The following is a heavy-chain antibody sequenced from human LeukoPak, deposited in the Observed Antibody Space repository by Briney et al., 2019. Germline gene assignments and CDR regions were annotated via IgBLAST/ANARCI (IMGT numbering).Heavy chain of an antibody. J-gene: IGHJ4*02. CDR1: GFTLSSYA. D-gene: IGHD1-26*01. CDR3: ARDLLQWELTHYFDY. CDR2: ISVSGNT. Sequence: GGSLRLSCAASGFTLSSYAMSWVRQGPGKGLEWVSAISVSGNTYHADSVKGRFTISRDNSKNTLYLQMNSLRAEDTAVYYCARDLLQWELTHYFDYWGQGTLVTVSS. V-gene: IGHV3-23*01.